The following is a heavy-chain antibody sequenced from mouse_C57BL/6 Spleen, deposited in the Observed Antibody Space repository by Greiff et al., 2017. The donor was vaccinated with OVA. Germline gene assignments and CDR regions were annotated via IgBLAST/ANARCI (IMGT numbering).Heavy chain of an antibody. CDR3: AREGFYGYDVAY. V-gene: IGHV1-53*01. Sequence: VKLQQPGTELVKPGASVKLSCKASGYTFTSYWMHWVKQRPGQGLEWIGNINPSNGGTNYNEKFKSKATLTVDKSSSTAYMQLSSLTSEDSAVYYCAREGFYGYDVAYWGQGTLVTVSA. CDR2: INPSNGGT. CDR1: GYTFTSYW. J-gene: IGHJ3*01. D-gene: IGHD2-2*01.